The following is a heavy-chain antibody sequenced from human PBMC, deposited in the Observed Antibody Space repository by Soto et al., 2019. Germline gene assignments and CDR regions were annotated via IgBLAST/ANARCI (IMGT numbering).Heavy chain of an antibody. CDR3: ARDSGNDDAFDI. CDR2: INPNSGGT. J-gene: IGHJ3*02. D-gene: IGHD2-15*01. Sequence: GASVKVSCKASGYTFTGYYMHWVRQAPGQGLEWMGWINPNSGGTNYAQKFQGRVTMTRDTSISTAYMELSRLRSDDTAVYHCARDSGNDDAFDIWGQGTMVTVSS. CDR1: GYTFTGYY. V-gene: IGHV1-2*02.